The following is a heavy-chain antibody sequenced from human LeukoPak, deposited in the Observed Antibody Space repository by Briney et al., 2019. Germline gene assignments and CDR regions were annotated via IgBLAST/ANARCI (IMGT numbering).Heavy chain of an antibody. Sequence: GGSLRLSCAASGFTFSSYAMSWVRQAPGEGLEWVSAISGSGGSTYYADSVKGRFTISRDNSKNTLYLQMNSLRAEDTAVYYCAKATWGYYYDSSGYIDYWGQGTLVTVSS. CDR3: AKATWGYYYDSSGYIDY. CDR1: GFTFSSYA. CDR2: ISGSGGST. D-gene: IGHD3-22*01. J-gene: IGHJ4*02. V-gene: IGHV3-23*01.